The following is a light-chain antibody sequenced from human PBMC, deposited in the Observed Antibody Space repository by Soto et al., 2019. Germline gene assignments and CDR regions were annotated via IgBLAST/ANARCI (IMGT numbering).Light chain of an antibody. V-gene: IGLV2-14*01. J-gene: IGLJ1*01. CDR2: EVT. Sequence: QSALTQPASVSGSPGQSITISCTGTSSDVGNYNYVSWYQQHPGKAPKVIIYEVTTRPSGVSNRFSGSKSGNTASLTISGLQAEDGADYYCSSYTTSSAPYVFGTGTKLTVL. CDR3: SSYTTSSAPYV. CDR1: SSDVGNYNY.